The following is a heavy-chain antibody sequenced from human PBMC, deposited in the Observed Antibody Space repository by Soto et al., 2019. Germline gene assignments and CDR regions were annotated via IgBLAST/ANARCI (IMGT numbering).Heavy chain of an antibody. CDR3: AKDRSRYSRSWHNGFDP. V-gene: IGHV3-23*01. CDR1: GFTFNNYG. J-gene: IGHJ5*02. CDR2: TSGSGENT. D-gene: IGHD6-13*01. Sequence: PGGSLRLSCAASGFTFNNYGMSWVRQAPGKGLDWVAGTSGSGENTFYADSVKGRFTISRDNSKNNLYLQMNSLSAEDTAVYYFAKDRSRYSRSWHNGFDPWGQGTLVTVSS.